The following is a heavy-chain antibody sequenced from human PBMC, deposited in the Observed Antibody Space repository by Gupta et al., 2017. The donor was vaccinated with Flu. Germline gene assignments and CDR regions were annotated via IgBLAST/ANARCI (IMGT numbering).Heavy chain of an antibody. CDR1: GDSVSSNSAV. CDR3: VARKLGIDVFDI. Sequence: QVQLQQSGPGLLKPSQTLSLTCAISGDSVSSNSAVWNWIRQSPSRGLEWLGRTYYRSKWFYEFAESVKSRMNFNPDTSRNQISLQLNSVTPEDTAVYYCVARKLGIDVFDIWGQGTPVTVSS. V-gene: IGHV6-1*01. J-gene: IGHJ3*02. D-gene: IGHD3-16*01. CDR2: TYYRSKWFY.